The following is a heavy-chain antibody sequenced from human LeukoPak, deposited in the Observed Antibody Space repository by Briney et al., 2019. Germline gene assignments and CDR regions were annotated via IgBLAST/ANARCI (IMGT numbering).Heavy chain of an antibody. CDR3: ATSYVIRTAITSLDY. CDR1: GYTLTELS. J-gene: IGHJ4*02. Sequence: ASVKVSCKVSGYTLTELSMHWVRQAPGKGLEWMGGFDPEDGETIYAQKFQGRVTMTEDTSTDTAYMELSSLRSEDTAVYYCATSYVIRTAITSLDYWGQGTLVTVSS. CDR2: FDPEDGET. D-gene: IGHD3-16*01. V-gene: IGHV1-24*01.